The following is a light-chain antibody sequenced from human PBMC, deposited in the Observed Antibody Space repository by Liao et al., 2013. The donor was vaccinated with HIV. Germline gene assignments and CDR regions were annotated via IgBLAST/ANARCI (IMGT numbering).Light chain of an antibody. CDR1: NIGSKS. J-gene: IGLJ1*01. V-gene: IGLV3-21*01. Sequence: SYELTQAPSVSVAPGKTAEISCGGNNIGSKSVHWYQQKPGQAPVLVIYYDSDRPSGIPERFSGSSSGTTVTLTISGVQAEDEADYYCQSADSSGTYVFGTGTKVTVL. CDR2: YDS. CDR3: QSADSSGTYV.